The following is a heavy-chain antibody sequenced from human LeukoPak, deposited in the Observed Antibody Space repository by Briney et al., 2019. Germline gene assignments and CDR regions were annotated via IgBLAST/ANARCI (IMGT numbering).Heavy chain of an antibody. J-gene: IGHJ4*02. CDR2: ISGSGSST. CDR1: GFIFSNYA. Sequence: GGTLRHSCAASGFIFSNYAMSWVRQAPGKGLEWVSVISGSGSSTYYADSVKGRFTISRDNSKNTLYLQMNSLRAEDTAVYYCGKGKRGYSYGATVDYWGQGTLVTVSS. V-gene: IGHV3-23*01. CDR3: GKGKRGYSYGATVDY. D-gene: IGHD5-18*01.